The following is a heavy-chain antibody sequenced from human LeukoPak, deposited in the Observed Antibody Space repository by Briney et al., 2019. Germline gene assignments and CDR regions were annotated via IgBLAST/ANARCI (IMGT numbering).Heavy chain of an antibody. Sequence: ASVKVSRKASGYTFTGYYMHWVRQAPGQGLEWMGWINPNSGGTNYAQKFQGRVTMTRDTSISTAYMELSRLRSDDTAVYYCARSGGYKNAFDIWGQGTMVTVSS. D-gene: IGHD5-24*01. CDR3: ARSGGYKNAFDI. J-gene: IGHJ3*02. CDR2: INPNSGGT. V-gene: IGHV1-2*02. CDR1: GYTFTGYY.